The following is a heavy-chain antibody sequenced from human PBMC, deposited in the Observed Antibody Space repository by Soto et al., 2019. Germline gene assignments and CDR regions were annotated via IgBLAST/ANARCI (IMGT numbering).Heavy chain of an antibody. CDR2: IYYSGST. J-gene: IGHJ4*02. CDR3: ASRHPRLRVLQY. Sequence: SETLSLTCTVSGGSISSGGYYWSWIRQHPGKGLEWIGYIYYSGSTYYNPSLKSRVTISVDTSKNQFSLKLSSVTAADTAVYYCASRHPRLRVLQYWGQGTLVTVSS. D-gene: IGHD5-12*01. CDR1: GGSISSGGYY. V-gene: IGHV4-31*03.